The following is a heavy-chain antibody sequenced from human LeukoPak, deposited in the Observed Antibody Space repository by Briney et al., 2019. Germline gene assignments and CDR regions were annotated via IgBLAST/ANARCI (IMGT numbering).Heavy chain of an antibody. CDR2: ISDDGTIK. CDR3: ARGYSRAAFDI. CDR1: GFSFSSYV. Sequence: GGSLTLSCAASGFSFSSYVMHWVRQAPGKGLEWVAVISDDGTIKDYADSVKGRFTVSRDNGKNSLLLQMNSLRAEDTALYYCARGYSRAAFDIWGQGTVVAVSS. V-gene: IGHV3-30-3*01. J-gene: IGHJ3*02. D-gene: IGHD2-15*01.